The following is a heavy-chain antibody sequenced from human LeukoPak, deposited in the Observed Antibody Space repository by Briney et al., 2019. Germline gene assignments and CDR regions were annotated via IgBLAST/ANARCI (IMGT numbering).Heavy chain of an antibody. CDR3: ARDSIVVVPAALYYYYGMDV. CDR1: GYTFTGYY. CDR2: INPNSGGT. V-gene: IGHV1-2*02. Sequence: ASVKVSCKASGYTFTGYYMHWVRQAPGQGLEWMGWINPNSGGTNYAQKFQGRVTMTRDTSISTAYMELSRLRSDDTAVYYCARDSIVVVPAALYYYYGMDVWGQGTTVTVSS. J-gene: IGHJ6*02. D-gene: IGHD2-2*01.